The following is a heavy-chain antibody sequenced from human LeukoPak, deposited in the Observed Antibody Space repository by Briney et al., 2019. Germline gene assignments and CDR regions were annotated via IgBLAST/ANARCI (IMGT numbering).Heavy chain of an antibody. J-gene: IGHJ5*02. D-gene: IGHD2-15*01. CDR1: GGSISSYY. CDR2: TYTSGST. CDR3: ARGHCTSGSCSRWFDP. V-gene: IGHV4-4*07. Sequence: SETLSLTCTVSGGSISSYYWSWIRQPAGKGLEWIGRTYTSGSTNYNPSLKSRVTMSADTSKNQFSLKLSSVTAADTAVYYCARGHCTSGSCSRWFDPWGQGTLVTVSS.